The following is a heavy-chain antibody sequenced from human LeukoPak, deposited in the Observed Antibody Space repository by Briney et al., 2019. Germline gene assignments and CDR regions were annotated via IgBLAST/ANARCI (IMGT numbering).Heavy chain of an antibody. CDR3: ARREGGSYFEVGAFDI. Sequence: TGESLKISCKGSGYSFTSYWIGWVRQMPGEGLEWMGIIYPGDSDTRYSPSFQGQVTISADKSISTAYLQWSSLKASDTAMYYCARREGGSYFEVGAFDIWGQGTMVTVSS. V-gene: IGHV5-51*01. CDR2: IYPGDSDT. CDR1: GYSFTSYW. J-gene: IGHJ3*02. D-gene: IGHD1-26*01.